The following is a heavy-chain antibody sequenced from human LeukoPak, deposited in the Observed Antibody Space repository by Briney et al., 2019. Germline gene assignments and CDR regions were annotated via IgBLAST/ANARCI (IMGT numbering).Heavy chain of an antibody. CDR2: ISGSAYST. CDR1: GFTFSSYA. V-gene: IGHV3-23*01. D-gene: IGHD6-19*01. J-gene: IGHJ4*02. Sequence: GGSLRLSCAASGFTFSSYAMSWVRQAPGKGLEWVSAISGSAYSTYYADSVKGRFTISRDNSKNTLYLQMNSLRAEDTAVYYSAKETVAAPPIDYWGQGTLVTVSS. CDR3: AKETVAAPPIDY.